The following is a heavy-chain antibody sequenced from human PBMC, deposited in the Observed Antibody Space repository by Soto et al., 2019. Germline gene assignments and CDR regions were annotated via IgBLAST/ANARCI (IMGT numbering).Heavy chain of an antibody. V-gene: IGHV4-38-2*01. CDR2: IYHSGST. J-gene: IGHJ4*02. Sequence: SETLSLTCAVSVYSISSGYYWGCIRQPPGKGLGWIGSIYHSGSTYYNPSLKSRVTISVDTSKNQFSLKLSSVTAADTAVYYCARVGLWFGELFDYWGQGTLVTVSS. CDR1: VYSISSGYY. D-gene: IGHD3-10*01. CDR3: ARVGLWFGELFDY.